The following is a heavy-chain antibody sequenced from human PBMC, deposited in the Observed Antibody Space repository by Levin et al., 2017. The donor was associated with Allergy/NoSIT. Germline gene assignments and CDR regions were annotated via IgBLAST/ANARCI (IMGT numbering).Heavy chain of an antibody. CDR2: IDWDDDK. D-gene: IGHD5-18*01. J-gene: IGHJ6*02. CDR3: ARIPHLGYNYGYYYGMDV. CDR1: GFSLTTSGMC. V-gene: IGHV2-70*17. Sequence: GPTLVKPTQTLTLTCTVSGFSLTTSGMCVTWIRQPPGKALEWLARIDWDDDKFYSTSLQTRLTISKDTSKNQVVLTMTNMDPVDTATYYCARIPHLGYNYGYYYGMDVWGPGTTVTVSS.